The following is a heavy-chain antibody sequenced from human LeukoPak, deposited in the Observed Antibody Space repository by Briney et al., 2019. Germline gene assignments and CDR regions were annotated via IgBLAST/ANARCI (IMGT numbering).Heavy chain of an antibody. J-gene: IGHJ4*02. D-gene: IGHD3-10*01. CDR3: ARVSDLWFGELLDY. V-gene: IGHV1-2*02. Sequence: ASVKVSCKASGYTFTSYDINWVRQAPGQGLEWMGWINPNSGGTNYAQKFQGRVTMTRDTSISTAYMELSRLRSDDTAVYYCARVSDLWFGELLDYWGQGTLVTVSS. CDR2: INPNSGGT. CDR1: GYTFTSYD.